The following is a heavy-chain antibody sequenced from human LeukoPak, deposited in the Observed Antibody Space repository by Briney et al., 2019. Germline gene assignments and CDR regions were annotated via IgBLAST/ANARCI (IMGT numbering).Heavy chain of an antibody. V-gene: IGHV3-21*01. CDR1: GFTFSSYS. D-gene: IGHD5-12*01. CDR2: ISSSSSYI. Sequence: PGGSLRLSCAASGFTFSSYSMNWVRQAPGKGLEWVSSISSSSSYIYYADSVKGRFTISRDNAKNSLYLQMNSLRAEDTAVYYCAREENSGYDFQNFGYYYYYMDVWGKGTTVTVSS. J-gene: IGHJ6*03. CDR3: AREENSGYDFQNFGYYYYYMDV.